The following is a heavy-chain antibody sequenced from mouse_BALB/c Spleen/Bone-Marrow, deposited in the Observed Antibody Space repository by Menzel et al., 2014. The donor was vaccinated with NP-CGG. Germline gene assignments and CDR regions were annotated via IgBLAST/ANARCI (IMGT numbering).Heavy chain of an antibody. D-gene: IGHD2-1*01. CDR3: ARRFGNSPRDSAMVN. CDR1: GFNIKDTY. J-gene: IGHJ4*01. Sequence: VQLKDSGADLVKPGTSVKLSCTASGFNIKDTYIHWVEQRPEQGLEWIGRVDPANGNTKYAPKFQGKATITADTSSNTAYLRLSSLTSEDTAVYYCARRFGNSPRDSAMVNWGRGTSVTVSS. V-gene: IGHV14-3*02. CDR2: VDPANGNT.